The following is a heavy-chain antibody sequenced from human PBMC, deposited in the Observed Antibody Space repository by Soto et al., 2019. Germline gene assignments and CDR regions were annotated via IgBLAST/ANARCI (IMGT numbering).Heavy chain of an antibody. CDR3: ARVLGYSSRWWRNSAFDI. D-gene: IGHD6-13*01. J-gene: IGHJ3*02. V-gene: IGHV1-18*01. CDR2: ISAYTGNT. CDR1: GYTFSTFG. Sequence: QVQLVQSGAEVKKPGASVKVSCKTSGYTFSTFGISWVRQAPGQGLEWMGWISAYTGNTNYAQKLQGRVTMTTDTSTNTADMELRSLRSDDTAVYYCARVLGYSSRWWRNSAFDIWGQGTMVTVSS.